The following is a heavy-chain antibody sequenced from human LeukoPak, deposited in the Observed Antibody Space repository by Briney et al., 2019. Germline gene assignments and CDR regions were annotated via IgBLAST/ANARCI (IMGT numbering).Heavy chain of an antibody. CDR1: GGSISSYY. D-gene: IGHD1-26*01. Sequence: SETLSLTCTVSGGSISSYYWSWIRQPPGKGLEWIGYIYYSGSTNYNPSPKSRVTISVDTSKNQFSLKLSSVTAAGTAVYYCARESILYSGSYYFDYWGQGTLVTVSS. J-gene: IGHJ4*02. CDR3: ARESILYSGSYYFDY. CDR2: IYYSGST. V-gene: IGHV4-59*01.